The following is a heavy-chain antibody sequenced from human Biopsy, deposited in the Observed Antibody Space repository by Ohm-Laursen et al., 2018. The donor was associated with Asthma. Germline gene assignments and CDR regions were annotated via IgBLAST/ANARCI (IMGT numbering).Heavy chain of an antibody. V-gene: IGHV3-30*03. CDR1: GFTFSSYG. CDR2: ISYDGSNK. D-gene: IGHD3-3*01. J-gene: IGHJ4*02. CDR3: ASQSSGPDFWSGYYYFDY. Sequence: SLRLSCTASGFTFSSYGMHWVRQAPGKGLEWVAVISYDGSNKYYADSVKGRFTISRDNSKNTLYLQMNSLRAKDTAVYYCASQSSGPDFWSGYYYFDYWGQGILITVSS.